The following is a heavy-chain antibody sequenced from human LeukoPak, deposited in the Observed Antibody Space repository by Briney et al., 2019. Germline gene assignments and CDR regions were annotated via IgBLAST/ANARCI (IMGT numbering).Heavy chain of an antibody. CDR2: ISAYNGNT. CDR3: ARALEGIGYCSGGCCGRNWFDP. CDR1: GYTFTSYG. Sequence: ASVKVSCKASGYTFTSYGISWVRQAPGQGLEWMGWISAYNGNTNYAQKLQGRVTMTTYTSTSTAYMELRSLRSDDTAVYYCARALEGIGYCSGGCCGRNWFDPWGQGTLVTVSS. D-gene: IGHD2-15*01. V-gene: IGHV1-18*01. J-gene: IGHJ5*02.